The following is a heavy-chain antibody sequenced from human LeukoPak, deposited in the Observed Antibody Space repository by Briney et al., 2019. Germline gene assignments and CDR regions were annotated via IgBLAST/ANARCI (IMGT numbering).Heavy chain of an antibody. CDR3: AKMTVSGRDNWFDP. CDR1: GYTFTSND. V-gene: IGHV1-8*01. Sequence: ASVKVSCKASGYTFTSNDINWVRQATGQGLEWMGWLNPNSGNTGYAQKFQGRVTITRNTSINTAYMELSSLRSEDTAVYYCAKMTVSGRDNWFDPWGQGTLVTVS. D-gene: IGHD6-19*01. J-gene: IGHJ5*02. CDR2: LNPNSGNT.